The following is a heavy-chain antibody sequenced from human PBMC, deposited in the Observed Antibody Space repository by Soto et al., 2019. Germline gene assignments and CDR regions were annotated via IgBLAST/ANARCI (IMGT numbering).Heavy chain of an antibody. V-gene: IGHV3-7*01. Sequence: GGSLRLSCAASGFTFSSYWMSWVRQAPGKGLEWVANIKQDGSEKYYVDSVKGRLTISRDNAKNSLYLQMNSLRAEDTAVYYCASYSSGWYFDYWGQGTLVTVSS. D-gene: IGHD6-19*01. CDR1: GFTFSSYW. CDR2: IKQDGSEK. J-gene: IGHJ4*02. CDR3: ASYSSGWYFDY.